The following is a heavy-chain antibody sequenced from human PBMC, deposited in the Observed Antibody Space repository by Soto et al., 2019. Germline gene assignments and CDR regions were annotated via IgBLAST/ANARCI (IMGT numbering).Heavy chain of an antibody. CDR1: GGSISSGGYY. J-gene: IGHJ4*02. CDR2: IYYSGST. CDR3: AKGYSYGVLEPLGY. V-gene: IGHV4-31*03. D-gene: IGHD5-18*01. Sequence: SETLSLTCTVSGGSISSGGYYWSWIRQHPGKGLEWIGYIYYSGSTYYNPSLKSRVTISVDTSKNQFSLKLSSVTAADTALYYCAKGYSYGVLEPLGYWGQGTLVTVSS.